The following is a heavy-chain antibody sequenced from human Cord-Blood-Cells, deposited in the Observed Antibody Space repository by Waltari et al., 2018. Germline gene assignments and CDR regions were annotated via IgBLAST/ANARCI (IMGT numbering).Heavy chain of an antibody. V-gene: IGHV4-59*01. D-gene: IGHD2-2*01. CDR3: ARSVVPAAKIDY. J-gene: IGHJ4*02. Sequence: QVQLQESGPGLVKPSETLSLTCTVSGGSISSYYWGWIRQPPGKGLEWIGYIYYSGSTNYNPSLKSRVTISVDTSKNQFSLKLSSVTAADTAVYYCARSVVPAAKIDYWGQGTLVTVSS. CDR1: GGSISSYY. CDR2: IYYSGST.